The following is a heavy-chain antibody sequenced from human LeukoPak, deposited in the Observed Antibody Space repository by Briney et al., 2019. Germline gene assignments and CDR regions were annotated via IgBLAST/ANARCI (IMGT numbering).Heavy chain of an antibody. CDR1: GFTFRSYW. V-gene: IGHV3-7*01. J-gene: IGHJ6*02. Sequence: GGSLRLSCAASGFTFRSYWMSWVRQAPGRGLEWVANIKQDGSDKYYVDSVKGRFTISRDNAKNSLYLQMNSLRAEDTAVYYCARPSYGMDVWGQGTTVTVS. CDR3: ARPSYGMDV. CDR2: IKQDGSDK.